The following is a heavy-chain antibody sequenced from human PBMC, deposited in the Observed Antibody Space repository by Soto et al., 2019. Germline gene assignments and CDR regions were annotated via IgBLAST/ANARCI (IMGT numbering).Heavy chain of an antibody. CDR1: GLTFTNYA. J-gene: IGHJ4*02. V-gene: IGHV3-23*01. CDR2: IGTGGDT. CDR3: AKNYYFDN. Sequence: GGSLRLSCAASGLTFTNYAMNWGRQAPGKGLEWVSSIGTGGDTNYADSVKGRFTISRDNSRNTLYLQMNSLRAEDTALYYCAKNYYFDNWGQGTLVTVSS.